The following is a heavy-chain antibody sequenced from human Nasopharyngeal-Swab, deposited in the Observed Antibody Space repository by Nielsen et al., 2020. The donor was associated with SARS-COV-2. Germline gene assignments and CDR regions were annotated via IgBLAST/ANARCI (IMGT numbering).Heavy chain of an antibody. CDR1: GGSFTDYY. CDR3: ARGLVDVNMMLVVIGFSYWLDS. D-gene: IGHD3-22*01. Sequence: GSLRLSCAVYGGSFTDYYWTWIRQPPGKGLQWIGEINHRGTTSYNPSLKSRVTISADTSKNQFSLNLSSVTAADTAVYYCARGLVDVNMMLVVIGFSYWLDSWGQGTLVTVSS. V-gene: IGHV4-34*01. J-gene: IGHJ5*01. CDR2: INHRGTT.